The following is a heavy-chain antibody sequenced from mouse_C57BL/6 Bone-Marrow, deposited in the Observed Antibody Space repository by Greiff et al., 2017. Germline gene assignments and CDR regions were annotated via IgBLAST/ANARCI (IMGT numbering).Heavy chain of an antibody. Sequence: EVKLMESGGGLVKPGGSLKLSCAASGFTFSSYAMSWVRQTPEKRLEWVATISDGGSYTYYPDNVKGQFTISRDNAKNNLYLQMRLLKSEDTAMYYCARGSPTMITTYFYYWGQGTTLTVSS. J-gene: IGHJ2*01. CDR3: ARGSPTMITTYFYY. D-gene: IGHD2-4*01. CDR2: ISDGGSYT. CDR1: GFTFSSYA. V-gene: IGHV5-4*03.